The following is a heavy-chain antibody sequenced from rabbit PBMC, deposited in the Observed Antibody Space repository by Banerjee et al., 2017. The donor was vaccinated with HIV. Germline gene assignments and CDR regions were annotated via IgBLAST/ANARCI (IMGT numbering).Heavy chain of an antibody. Sequence: QQLEESGGGLVKPGGTLTLTCKASGIDFTSCYYMCWVRQAPGKGLELIACIYSSNGDKWYASWVNGRFTISRSTSLNTVDLKMTSLTVADTATYFCGRDRDGDAGYGSLALWGPGTLVTVS. CDR1: GIDFTSCYY. CDR2: IYSSNGDK. D-gene: IGHD6-1*01. V-gene: IGHV1S43*01. CDR3: GRDRDGDAGYGSLAL. J-gene: IGHJ4*01.